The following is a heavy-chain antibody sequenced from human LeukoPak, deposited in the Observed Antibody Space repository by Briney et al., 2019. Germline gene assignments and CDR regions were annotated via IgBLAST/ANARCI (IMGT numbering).Heavy chain of an antibody. V-gene: IGHV3-30*04. CDR1: GFTFSSYA. CDR3: ARARITMIVVVPLGY. J-gene: IGHJ4*02. Sequence: GRPLRLSCAASGFTFSSYAMHWVRQAPGKGLEWVAVISYDGSNKYYADSVKGRFTISRDNSKNTLYLQMNSLRAEDTAVYYCARARITMIVVVPLGYWGQGTLVTVSS. D-gene: IGHD3-22*01. CDR2: ISYDGSNK.